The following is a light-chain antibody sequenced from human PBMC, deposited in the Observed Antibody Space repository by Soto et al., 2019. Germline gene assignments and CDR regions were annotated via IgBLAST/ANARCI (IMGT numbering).Light chain of an antibody. CDR1: QSVSNN. CDR3: QQYNNWPPLT. V-gene: IGKV3-15*01. Sequence: EIVMTQSPATLSVSPGERATLSCRASQSVSNNLAWYQQKPGQGPRLLIYGASTRVTGIPARFSGSGSGTEFTLTISSLQSEDFAVYYCQQYNNWPPLTFGGGTKVEIK. CDR2: GAS. J-gene: IGKJ4*01.